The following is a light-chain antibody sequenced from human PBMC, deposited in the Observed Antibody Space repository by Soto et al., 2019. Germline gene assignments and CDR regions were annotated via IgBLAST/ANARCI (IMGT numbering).Light chain of an antibody. CDR3: CSYAGSSTHYV. V-gene: IGLV2-23*02. J-gene: IGLJ1*01. Sequence: QSVLTQPASVSGSPGHSSTISCTGTSSDVGIYNLVSWYQQHPGNAPKLMIYEVFKRPSGVSNRFSGSKSGNTASLTISGLQAEDEADYYCCSYAGSSTHYVFGTGTKVTVL. CDR1: SSDVGIYNL. CDR2: EVF.